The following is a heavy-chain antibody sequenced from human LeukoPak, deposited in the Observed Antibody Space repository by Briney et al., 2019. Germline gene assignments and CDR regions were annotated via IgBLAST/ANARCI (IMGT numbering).Heavy chain of an antibody. Sequence: ASVKVSCKASGGTFTSYAISWVRQAPGQGLEWMGRIIPILGIANYAQKFQGRVTITADKSTSTAYMELSSLRSEDTAVYYCAREGRYFDYWGQGTLVTVSS. J-gene: IGHJ4*02. CDR2: IIPILGIA. CDR3: AREGRYFDY. CDR1: GGTFTSYA. V-gene: IGHV1-69*04.